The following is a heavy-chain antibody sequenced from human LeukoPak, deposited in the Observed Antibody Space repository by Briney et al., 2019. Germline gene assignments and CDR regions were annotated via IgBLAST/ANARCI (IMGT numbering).Heavy chain of an antibody. CDR1: AFTLSGYG. Sequence: PGGSLRLSCAASAFTLSGYGLHWVRQAPGKGLEWVAVIWYDGSNQYYADSVKGRFTISRDNSKNTVYLQMNSLRAEDTAVYYCARDGYGYNDGNGPSDYWGQGTLVTVSS. J-gene: IGHJ4*02. V-gene: IGHV3-33*01. D-gene: IGHD5-18*01. CDR3: ARDGYGYNDGNGPSDY. CDR2: IWYDGSNQ.